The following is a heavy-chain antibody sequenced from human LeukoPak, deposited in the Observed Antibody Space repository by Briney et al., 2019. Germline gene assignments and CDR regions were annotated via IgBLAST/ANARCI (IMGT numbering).Heavy chain of an antibody. J-gene: IGHJ5*02. D-gene: IGHD3-10*01. CDR2: IYYSGST. V-gene: IGHV4-59*01. CDR1: GGSISSYY. CDR3: AREQPAVTWFGELSGFDP. Sequence: SETLSLTCTVSGGSISSYYWSWIRQPPGKGLEWIGYIYYSGSTNYNPSLKSRVTISVDTSKNQFSLKLSSVTAADTAVYYCAREQPAVTWFGELSGFDPWGQGTLVTVSS.